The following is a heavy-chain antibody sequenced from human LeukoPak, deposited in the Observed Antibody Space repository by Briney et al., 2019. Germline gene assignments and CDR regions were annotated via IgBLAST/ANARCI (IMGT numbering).Heavy chain of an antibody. V-gene: IGHV4-59*08. Sequence: SETLSLTCTVSRGSISPYYWHWIRQPLGKGLEWIGSISYSGNIRYTPSLKSRVTISVDTSKNQFSLKLSSVTAADTAVYYCARHVWLQPFDYWGQGTLVTVSS. CDR2: ISYSGNI. CDR1: RGSISPYY. D-gene: IGHD3-9*01. CDR3: ARHVWLQPFDY. J-gene: IGHJ4*02.